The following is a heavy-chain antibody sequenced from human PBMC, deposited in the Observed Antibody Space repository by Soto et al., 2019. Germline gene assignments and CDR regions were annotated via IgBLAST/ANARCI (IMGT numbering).Heavy chain of an antibody. Sequence: QVQLVQSGAEVKKPESSVKVSCKAPGGTFSTYAISWVRQAPGQGLEWMGGIIPMFGTAHYAQRFQDRVTITADESTNTVYMELSSLRSEDTAVYFCASGIHLWLRRINNGYSGWGQGTLVTVSS. CDR3: ASGIHLWLRRINNGYSG. CDR2: IIPMFGTA. V-gene: IGHV1-69*12. J-gene: IGHJ4*02. D-gene: IGHD5-12*01. CDR1: GGTFSTYA.